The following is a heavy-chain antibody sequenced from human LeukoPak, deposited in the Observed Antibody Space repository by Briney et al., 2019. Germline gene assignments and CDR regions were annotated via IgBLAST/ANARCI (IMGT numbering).Heavy chain of an antibody. D-gene: IGHD4-11*01. CDR1: GLTFSSYA. CDR2: ISGSGGST. J-gene: IGHJ3*02. CDR3: AKDATVTSEGDAFDI. Sequence: GGSLRLSCAASGLTFSSYAMSWVRQAPGKGLEWVSAISGSGGSTYYADSVKGRFTISRDNSKNTLFLQMNSLRAEDTAVYYCAKDATVTSEGDAFDIWGQGTMVTVSS. V-gene: IGHV3-23*01.